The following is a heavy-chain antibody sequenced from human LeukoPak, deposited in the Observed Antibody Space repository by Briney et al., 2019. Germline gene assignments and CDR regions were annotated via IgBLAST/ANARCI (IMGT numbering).Heavy chain of an antibody. Sequence: GGSLRLSCAASGFTFSSYGMHWVRQAPGKGLEWVAVIWYDGSNKYYADSVKGRFTISRDNSKNTLYLQMNSLRAEDTAVYYCARDDYGSGSSFDYWGQGTLVTVSS. V-gene: IGHV3-33*01. CDR1: GFTFSSYG. D-gene: IGHD3-10*01. CDR3: ARDDYGSGSSFDY. J-gene: IGHJ4*02. CDR2: IWYDGSNK.